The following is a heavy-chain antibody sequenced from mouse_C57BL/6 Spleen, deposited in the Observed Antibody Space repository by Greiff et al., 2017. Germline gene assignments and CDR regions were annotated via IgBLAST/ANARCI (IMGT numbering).Heavy chain of an antibody. V-gene: IGHV1-18*01. Sequence: VQLQQSGPELVKPGASVKIPCKASGYTFTDYNMDWVKQSNGKSLEWIGDINPNNGGTIYNQKFKGKATLTVDKSSSTAYMELRSLTSEDTAVYYCARSNYYGSSYWDFEVWGTGTTVTVSS. CDR2: INPNNGGT. J-gene: IGHJ1*03. CDR1: GYTFTDYN. CDR3: ARSNYYGSSYWDFEV. D-gene: IGHD1-1*01.